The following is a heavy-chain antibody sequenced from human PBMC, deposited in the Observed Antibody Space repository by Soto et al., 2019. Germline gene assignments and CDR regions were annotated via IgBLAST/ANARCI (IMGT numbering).Heavy chain of an antibody. D-gene: IGHD6-13*01. CDR3: AREGSAGYSSSWRRAGGCLDY. CDR2: IIPILGIA. J-gene: IGHJ4*02. Sequence: QVQLVQSGAEVKKPGSSVKVSCKASGGTFSSYTISWVRQAPGQGLEWMGRIIPILGIANYAQKFQGRVTVTADKSAXIAPRXXSSLRSEDTAVYYCAREGSAGYSSSWRRAGGCLDYWGQGTLVTVSS. CDR1: GGTFSSYT. V-gene: IGHV1-69*08.